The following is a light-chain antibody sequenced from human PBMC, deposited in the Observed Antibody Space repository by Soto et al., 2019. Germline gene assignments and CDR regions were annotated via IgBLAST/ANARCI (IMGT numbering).Light chain of an antibody. J-gene: IGLJ3*02. CDR2: AVS. Sequence: QSALTQPASVSGSPGQSITISCTGTSSDIGGYKYVSWFQHHPGKAPKLMIYAVSNRPSGVSNRFSGPKSGNTASLTISGLQTEDEADYYCSSFTSISTWVFGRGTKLTVL. CDR1: SSDIGGYKY. V-gene: IGLV2-14*01. CDR3: SSFTSISTWV.